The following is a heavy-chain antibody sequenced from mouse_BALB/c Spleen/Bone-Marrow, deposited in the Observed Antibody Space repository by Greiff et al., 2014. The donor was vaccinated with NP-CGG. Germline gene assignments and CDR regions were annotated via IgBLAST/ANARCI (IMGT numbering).Heavy chain of an antibody. CDR3: ARRDGNYAWFAY. V-gene: IGHV1-54*03. J-gene: IGHJ3*01. Sequence: QVQLQQSGAELVRPGTSVKVSCKASGYAFTNYLIEWVKQRPGQGLEWIGVINPGSGGTNYNEKFKGEATLTADKSSSTAYMQLSSLTSDDSAVYFCARRDGNYAWFAYWGQGTLVTVSA. CDR1: GYAFTNYL. D-gene: IGHD2-1*01. CDR2: INPGSGGT.